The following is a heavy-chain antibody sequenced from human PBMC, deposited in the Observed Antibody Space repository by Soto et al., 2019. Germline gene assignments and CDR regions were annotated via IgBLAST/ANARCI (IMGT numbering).Heavy chain of an antibody. CDR1: ADAIVIQV. J-gene: IGHJ6*02. V-gene: IGHV4-59*11. D-gene: IGHD2-2*01. CDR2: IYYSGST. CDR3: AREGVSTSWYNYYAMDV. Sequence: TCPFAADAIVIQVGSRICRPVEKGLEWIGYIYYSGSTNYNPSLKSRVTISVDTSKNQFSLKLSSVTAADTAVYYCAREGVSTSWYNYYAMDVGGQGTTVTVS.